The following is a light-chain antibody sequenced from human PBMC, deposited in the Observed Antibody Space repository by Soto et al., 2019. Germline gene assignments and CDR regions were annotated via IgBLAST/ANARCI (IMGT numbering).Light chain of an antibody. CDR3: QSYDTSLRALV. CDR2: GDT. Sequence: QSVLTQPPSVSGAPGQTVTISCTGHHTNTGAGYDVHWYQQLPGIAPKLLIYGDTNRPSGVPDRFSGSKSGMSVSLVITGLQSEDEADYYCQSYDTSLRALVFGGGTQLTVL. CDR1: HTNTGAGYD. V-gene: IGLV1-40*01. J-gene: IGLJ3*02.